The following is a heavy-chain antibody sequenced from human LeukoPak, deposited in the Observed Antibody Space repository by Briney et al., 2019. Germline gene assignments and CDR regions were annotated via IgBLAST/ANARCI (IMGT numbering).Heavy chain of an antibody. CDR2: IRSKAHGGTT. J-gene: IGHJ6*02. V-gene: IGHV3-49*04. CDR3: TRPYSSSSYYYYGMDV. CDR1: GFIFSSYA. D-gene: IGHD6-6*01. Sequence: GGSLRLSCAASGFIFSSYALSWVRQAPGEGLEWLGFIRSKAHGGTTEYAASVKGRFTISRDDSKSIAYLQMNSLKTEDTAVYYCTRPYSSSSYYYYGMDVWGQGTTVTVSS.